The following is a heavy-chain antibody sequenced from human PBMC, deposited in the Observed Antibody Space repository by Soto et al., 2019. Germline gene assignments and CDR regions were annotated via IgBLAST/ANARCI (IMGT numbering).Heavy chain of an antibody. Sequence: QVQLQESGPGLVKPSQTLSLTCTVSGGSISSGGTGSYWTWIRQLPGKGLEWIGYIYYTGNTYYNPSLKSRPTISIDKSENQFSLKLTSVTAADTAVYFCASGHDAYKVRYWGQGTLVTVSS. CDR2: IYYTGNT. J-gene: IGHJ4*02. D-gene: IGHD1-1*01. CDR3: ASGHDAYKVRY. CDR1: GGSISSGGTGSY. V-gene: IGHV4-31*03.